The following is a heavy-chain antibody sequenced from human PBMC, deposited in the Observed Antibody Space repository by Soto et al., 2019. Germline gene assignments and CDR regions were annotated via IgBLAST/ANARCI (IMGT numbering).Heavy chain of an antibody. J-gene: IGHJ5*02. CDR1: GFTFDDYT. Sequence: EVQLVESGGVVVQPGGSLRLSCAASGFTFDDYTMHWVRQAPGKGLEWVSLISWDGGSTYYADSVKGRFTISRDNSKNSLYLHMNSLRTEDTALYYCAKDSRFSFDPWGQGTLVTVSS. D-gene: IGHD3-3*01. V-gene: IGHV3-43*01. CDR3: AKDSRFSFDP. CDR2: ISWDGGST.